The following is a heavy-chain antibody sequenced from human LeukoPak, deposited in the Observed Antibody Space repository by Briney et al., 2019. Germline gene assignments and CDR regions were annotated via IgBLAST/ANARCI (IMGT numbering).Heavy chain of an antibody. D-gene: IGHD3-10*01. Sequence: SETLSLTCTLSGGSIRSYFWSWIRQPPGKGLESIGYIYYSGSTNYNPSLKSRVTISVDTSKNQFSLKLNSVTATDTAVYYCARANSPRDFQHWGQGTLVTVSS. CDR1: GGSIRSYF. V-gene: IGHV4-59*01. J-gene: IGHJ1*01. CDR2: IYYSGST. CDR3: ARANSPRDFQH.